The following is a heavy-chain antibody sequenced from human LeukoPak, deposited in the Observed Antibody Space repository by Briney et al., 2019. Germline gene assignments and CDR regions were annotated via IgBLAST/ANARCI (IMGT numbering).Heavy chain of an antibody. CDR2: ISYDGINK. CDR3: AREGEYYCSGGSCYSGIHFDY. Sequence: GGSLTLSCAATGFTFSNYGMHWVRQAPGKGLEWVAFISYDGINKYYAESVKGRFTTSRDNYKNTLYLQMNSLRAEDTAVYYCAREGEYYCSGGSCYSGIHFDYWGQGTLVTVSS. CDR1: GFTFSNYG. D-gene: IGHD2-15*01. V-gene: IGHV3-30*03. J-gene: IGHJ4*02.